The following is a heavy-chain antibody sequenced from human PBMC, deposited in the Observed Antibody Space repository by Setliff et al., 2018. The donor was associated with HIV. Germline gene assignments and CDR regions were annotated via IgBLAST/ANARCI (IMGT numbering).Heavy chain of an antibody. V-gene: IGHV1-69-2*01. CDR2: IDPDRGDT. Sequence: ASVKVSCKVSGYTFPDYYMQWVRQAPGKGLEWMGFIDPDRGDTVYAEKFQGRVTITADRSIDIAYMKLSSLTSEDTAMYFCAWGTQRPIDSWGQGTLVTVSS. CDR3: AWGTQRPIDS. CDR1: GYTFPDYY. D-gene: IGHD3-16*01. J-gene: IGHJ4*02.